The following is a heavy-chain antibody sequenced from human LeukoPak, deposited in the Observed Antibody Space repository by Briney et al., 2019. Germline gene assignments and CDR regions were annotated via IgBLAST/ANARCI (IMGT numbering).Heavy chain of an antibody. D-gene: IGHD5-12*01. CDR2: ISHSGFA. CDR3: ASRSSGYDSRGYYYYYYMDV. Sequence: PSQTLSLTCTVSGGSISSDDYYWSWTRQSPGKGLEWIAYISHSGFAYYNPSLKSRVSILVDTSKNQFSLKLSSVTAADTAVYYCASRSSGYDSRGYYYYYYMDVWGKGTTVTVSS. J-gene: IGHJ6*03. CDR1: GGSISSDDYY. V-gene: IGHV4-30-4*01.